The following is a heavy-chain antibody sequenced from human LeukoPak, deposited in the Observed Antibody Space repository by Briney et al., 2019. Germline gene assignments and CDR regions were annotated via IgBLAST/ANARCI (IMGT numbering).Heavy chain of an antibody. D-gene: IGHD6-13*01. CDR3: ARRVAAGGAYFDY. CDR2: IYYSGST. J-gene: IGHJ4*02. CDR1: GGSISSSSYY. Sequence: PSGTLSLTCTVSGGSISSSSYYWGWIRQPPGKGLEWIGSIYYSGSTYYNPSLKSRVTISVDTSKNQFSLKLSSVTAADTAVYYCARRVAAGGAYFDYWGQGTLVTVSS. V-gene: IGHV4-39*01.